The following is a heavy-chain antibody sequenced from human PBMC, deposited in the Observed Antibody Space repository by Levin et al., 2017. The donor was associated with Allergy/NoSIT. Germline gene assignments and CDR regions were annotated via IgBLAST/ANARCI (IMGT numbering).Heavy chain of an antibody. D-gene: IGHD3-10*01. CDR1: GGSMSRYY. Sequence: PSETLSLTCTVSGGSMSRYYWSWIRQPPGKGLEWIGEINHSGSTNYNPSLKSRVTISVDTSKNQFSLKLSSVTAADTAVYYCARENGSGSYYDYWGQGTLVTVSS. V-gene: IGHV4-34*01. CDR2: INHSGST. CDR3: ARENGSGSYYDY. J-gene: IGHJ4*02.